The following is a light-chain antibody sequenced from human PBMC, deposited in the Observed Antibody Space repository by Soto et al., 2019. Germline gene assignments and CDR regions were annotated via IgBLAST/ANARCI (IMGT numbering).Light chain of an antibody. J-gene: IGKJ4*01. V-gene: IGKV4-1*01. CDR1: QSVLYSSNNKNY. CDR2: WAS. Sequence: DIVMTQSPDSLAVSLGERATINCKSSQSVLYSSNNKNYLAWYQQKPGQPPKLLIYWASTRESGVPDRFSGSGYGTDFTLTISSLQAEDVAVYYCQHYYTTPHTFGGGTKVEIK. CDR3: QHYYTTPHT.